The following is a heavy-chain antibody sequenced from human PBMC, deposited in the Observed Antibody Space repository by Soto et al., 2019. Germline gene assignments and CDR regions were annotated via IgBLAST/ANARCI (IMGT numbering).Heavy chain of an antibody. J-gene: IGHJ4*02. V-gene: IGHV4-59*01. Sequence: SETLSLTCTVSGGSISGSYWSWIRQTPGKVLEWVGYIHYSGSTNYNSSLKSRVTMSVDSAKNQFSLQLSSVTAADAAVHFCTKYRRTDAEDYSFDCWGQGALVTVSS. D-gene: IGHD2-2*01. CDR1: GGSISGSY. CDR3: TKYRRTDAEDYSFDC. CDR2: IHYSGST.